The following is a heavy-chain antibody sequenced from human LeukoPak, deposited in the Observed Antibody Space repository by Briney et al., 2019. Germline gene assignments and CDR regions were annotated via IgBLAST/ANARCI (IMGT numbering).Heavy chain of an antibody. D-gene: IGHD1-26*01. J-gene: IGHJ4*02. CDR2: ISVSGRST. CDR1: GFTFSSYG. Sequence: GGSLRLSCAASGFTFSSYGMHWVRQAPGKGLEWVSAISVSGRSTDYATSVRGRLTISRDNSNNTLFLQMNSLRPEDTAVYYCARGGASTGSYYRFDYWGQGTLVAVSS. CDR3: ARGGASTGSYYRFDY. V-gene: IGHV3-23*01.